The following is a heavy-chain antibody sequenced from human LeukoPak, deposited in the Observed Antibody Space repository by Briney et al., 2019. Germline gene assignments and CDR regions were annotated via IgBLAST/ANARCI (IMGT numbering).Heavy chain of an antibody. CDR2: ISGSSTYT. CDR1: GFTFSDYY. CDR3: TRDPRAGDY. Sequence: PGGSLRLSCAASGFTFSDYYMTWSRQAPGKGLECVSYISGSSTYTNYADSVKDRFTISRDNARNSVYLQMNSLRAEDTAVYYCTRDPRAGDYWGLGTLVAVSS. J-gene: IGHJ4*02. V-gene: IGHV3-11*06.